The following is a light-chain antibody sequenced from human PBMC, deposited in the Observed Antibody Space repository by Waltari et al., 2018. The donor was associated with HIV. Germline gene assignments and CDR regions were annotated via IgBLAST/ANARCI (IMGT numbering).Light chain of an antibody. V-gene: IGKV3-20*01. CDR1: QTVTSNY. CDR3: HQYGTSPQT. J-gene: IGKJ2*01. CDR2: GAS. Sequence: EIVLPQSPRTLSLSPGERATLSCRASQTVTSNYLAWYQVKPGQAPRLLIYGASIRATGVPDRFSGSGSGTDFTLTIGRLEPEDFAVYYCHQYGTSPQTFGQGSKVEIK.